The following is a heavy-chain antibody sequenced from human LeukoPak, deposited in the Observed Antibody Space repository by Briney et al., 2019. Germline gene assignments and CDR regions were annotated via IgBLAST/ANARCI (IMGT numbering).Heavy chain of an antibody. V-gene: IGHV4-39*01. J-gene: IGHJ4*02. Sequence: SETLSLTCTVSGGSIGSSAYSWGWIRQPPGKGLEWIGSISYTGTTYYNPSLKSRVTISLDTSKNQFSLKLISVTAADTAVYYCASGMIRGIAPIVVDYWGQGTLVTGSS. CDR3: ASGMIRGIAPIVVDY. CDR1: GGSIGSSAYS. CDR2: ISYTGTT. D-gene: IGHD3-10*01.